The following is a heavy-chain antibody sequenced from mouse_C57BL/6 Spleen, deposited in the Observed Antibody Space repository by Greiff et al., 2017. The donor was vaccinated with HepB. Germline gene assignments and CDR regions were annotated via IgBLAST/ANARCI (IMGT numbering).Heavy chain of an antibody. CDR2: IHPNSGST. CDR1: GYTFTSYW. J-gene: IGHJ3*01. D-gene: IGHD1-1*01. V-gene: IGHV1-64*01. CDR3: AREDYYGSSYVWVFAY. Sequence: QVQLQQPGAELVKPGASVKLSCKASGYTFTSYWMHWVKQRPGQGLEWIGMIHPNSGSTNYNEKFKSKATLTVDKSSSTAYMQLSSLTSEDSAVYYCAREDYYGSSYVWVFAYWGQGTLVTVSA.